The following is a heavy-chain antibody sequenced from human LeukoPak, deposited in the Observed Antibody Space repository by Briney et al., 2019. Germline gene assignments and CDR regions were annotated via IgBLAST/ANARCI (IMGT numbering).Heavy chain of an antibody. D-gene: IGHD1-26*01. CDR3: AKNRAAPTTPFDY. CDR2: ISGSGGTT. Sequence: EESLRLSCAASGFTFSTYAMNWGRQAPGTGLDSVSGISGSGGTTYYADPVKGRFTITRDNSKNTLYLQMNYLRAEDTALYYCAKNRAAPTTPFDYWGQGTLVTVSS. J-gene: IGHJ4*02. V-gene: IGHV3-23*01. CDR1: GFTFSTYA.